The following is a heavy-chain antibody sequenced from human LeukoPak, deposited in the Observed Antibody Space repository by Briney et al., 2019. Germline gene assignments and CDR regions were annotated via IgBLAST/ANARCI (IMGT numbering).Heavy chain of an antibody. J-gene: IGHJ5*02. CDR3: ARHTLVTSISTYNWLDP. CDR2: IFNTGST. Sequence: SETLSLTCTVSDGSISSSSSHWGWIRQPPGKGLEWIGSIFNTGSTYYSLSLKSRVTISVDTSRNQFSLNLNSVTAADTAAYYCARHTLVTSISTYNWLDPWGQGTPVTVSS. D-gene: IGHD2-21*02. V-gene: IGHV4-39*01. CDR1: DGSISSSSSH.